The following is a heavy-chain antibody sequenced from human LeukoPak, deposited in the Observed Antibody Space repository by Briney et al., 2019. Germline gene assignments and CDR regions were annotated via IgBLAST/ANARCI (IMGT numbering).Heavy chain of an antibody. J-gene: IGHJ5*02. CDR3: ARGYSSSWYWFDP. CDR1: GGSISSYY. Sequence: SETLSLTCTVSGGSISSYYWSWIRQPRGKGLEWIGYIYYSGSTNYNPSLQSRVTISVDTSKNQFSLKLSSVTAADTAVYYCARGYSSSWYWFDPWGQGTLVTVSS. CDR2: IYYSGST. D-gene: IGHD6-13*01. V-gene: IGHV4-59*01.